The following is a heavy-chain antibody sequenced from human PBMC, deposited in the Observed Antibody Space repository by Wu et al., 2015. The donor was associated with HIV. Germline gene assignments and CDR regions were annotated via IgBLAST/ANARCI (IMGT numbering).Heavy chain of an antibody. Sequence: QLEQSGAEVKKPGATVKISCKVSGYTFTDYYMHWVQQAPGKGLEWMGLIDPEDGETTYAQKFQGRVTITADTSSDIVYMELSTLRSEDTAVYYCATEKGFYDSHNYYHTLYYFDYWARERWSPSPQ. CDR2: IDPEDGET. D-gene: IGHD3-22*01. J-gene: IGHJ4*02. CDR3: ATEKGFYDSHNYYHTLYYFDY. CDR1: GYTFTDYY. V-gene: IGHV1-69-2*01.